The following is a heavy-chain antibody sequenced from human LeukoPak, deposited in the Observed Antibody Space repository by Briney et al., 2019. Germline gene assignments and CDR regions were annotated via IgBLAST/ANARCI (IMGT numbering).Heavy chain of an antibody. J-gene: IGHJ3*02. CDR3: VRSGSPYSSGWNDAFDI. CDR1: GYSFTNYW. D-gene: IGHD6-25*01. V-gene: IGHV5-51*01. Sequence: GESLKISCKGSGYSFTNYWIGWVRQMPGKGLEWMGIIYPGDSNTRYSPSFQGQVTISVDKSISTAYLQWSSLKASDTAMYYCVRSGSPYSSGWNDAFDIWGQGTMVTVSS. CDR2: IYPGDSNT.